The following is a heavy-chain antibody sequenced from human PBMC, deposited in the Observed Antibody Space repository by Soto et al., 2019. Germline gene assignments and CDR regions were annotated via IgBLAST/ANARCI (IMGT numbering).Heavy chain of an antibody. J-gene: IGHJ4*02. CDR3: AVRSTYYYDSSGFDY. V-gene: IGHV4-30-2*01. D-gene: IGHD3-22*01. CDR2: IYHSGST. Sequence: SETLSLTCAVSGASISSGGYSWSWIRQPPGKGLEWIGYIYHSGSTYYNPSLKSRVTISVDRSKNQFSLKLSSVTAADTAVYYCAVRSTYYYDSSGFDYWGQGTLVTSPQ. CDR1: GASISSGGYS.